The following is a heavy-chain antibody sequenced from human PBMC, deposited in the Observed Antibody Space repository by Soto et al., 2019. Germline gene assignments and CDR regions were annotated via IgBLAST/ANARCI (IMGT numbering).Heavy chain of an antibody. CDR3: ATPRGYDSSGYPPGMDV. CDR1: GYTLTELA. CDR2: FDPEDGET. V-gene: IGHV1-24*01. J-gene: IGHJ6*02. D-gene: IGHD3-22*01. Sequence: ASVEVSCKVSGYTLTELAMHWVRQAPGKGLEWMGGFDPEDGETIYAQKFQGRVTTTEDTSTDTAYMELSSLRSEDTAVYYCATPRGYDSSGYPPGMDVWGQGTTVTVSS.